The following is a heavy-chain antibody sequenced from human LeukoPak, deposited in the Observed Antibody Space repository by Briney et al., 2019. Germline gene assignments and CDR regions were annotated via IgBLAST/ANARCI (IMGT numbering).Heavy chain of an antibody. CDR2: IYPGDFDT. V-gene: IGHV5-51*01. J-gene: IGHJ5*02. D-gene: IGHD5-18*01. CDR1: GYSFTSYW. CDR3: ARKMGYSYGYNWGNWFDP. Sequence: GESLKISCKGSGYSFTSYWIGWVRQMPGKGLEWMGIIYPGDFDTRYSPSFQGQVTISADKSISTAYLQWSSLKASDTAMYYCARKMGYSYGYNWGNWFDPWGQGTLVTVSS.